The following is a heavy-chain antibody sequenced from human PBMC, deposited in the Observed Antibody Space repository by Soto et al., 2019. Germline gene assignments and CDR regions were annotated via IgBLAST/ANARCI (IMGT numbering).Heavy chain of an antibody. CDR2: INSDGSST. CDR3: ARVDAELDYYYYYMDV. Sequence: VGSLRLSCAASGFTFSSYWMHWVRQAPGKGLVWVSRINSDGSSTSYADSVKGRFTTSRDNAKNTLYLQMNSLRAEDTAVYYCARVDAELDYYYYYMDVWGKGTTVNVSS. J-gene: IGHJ6*03. D-gene: IGHD3-10*01. V-gene: IGHV3-74*01. CDR1: GFTFSSYW.